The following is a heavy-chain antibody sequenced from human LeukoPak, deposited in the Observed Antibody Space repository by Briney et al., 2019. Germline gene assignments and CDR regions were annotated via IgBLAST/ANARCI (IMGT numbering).Heavy chain of an antibody. D-gene: IGHD4-17*01. CDR1: GGSISSYY. V-gene: IGHV4-59*08. Sequence: SETLSLTCTVSGGSISSYYCSWIRQPPGKGLEWIGYIYYSGSTNYNPSLKSRVTISVDTSKNQFSLKLSSVTAADTAVYYCARHSPYGDYFDYWGQGTLVTVSS. J-gene: IGHJ4*02. CDR2: IYYSGST. CDR3: ARHSPYGDYFDY.